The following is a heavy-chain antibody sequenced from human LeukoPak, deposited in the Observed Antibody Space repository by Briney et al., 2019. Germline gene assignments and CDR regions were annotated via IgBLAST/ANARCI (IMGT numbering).Heavy chain of an antibody. Sequence: SETLSLTCTVSGGSISSGGYYWSWIRQHPGKGLEWIGYIYYSGRTYYNPSLKSRVTISVDTSKNQFSLKLSSVTAADTAVYYCARDAQRGFDYSNSLQYWGQGALVTVAS. D-gene: IGHD4-11*01. CDR3: ARDAQRGFDYSNSLQY. CDR2: IYYSGRT. J-gene: IGHJ4*02. CDR1: GGSISSGGYY. V-gene: IGHV4-31*03.